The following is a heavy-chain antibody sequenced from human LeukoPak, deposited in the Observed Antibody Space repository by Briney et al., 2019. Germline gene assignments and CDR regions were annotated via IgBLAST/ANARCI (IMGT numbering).Heavy chain of an antibody. V-gene: IGHV3-30*18. CDR2: ISYDGSNK. J-gene: IGHJ3*02. Sequence: GGSLRLSCAASGFTFSSYGMHWGRQAPGKGLEWVAVISYDGSNKYYADSVKGRFTISRDNSKNTLYLQMNSLRAEDTAVYYCAKSDYYDSSGYYYDPNDAFDIWGQGTMVTVSS. D-gene: IGHD3-22*01. CDR1: GFTFSSYG. CDR3: AKSDYYDSSGYYYDPNDAFDI.